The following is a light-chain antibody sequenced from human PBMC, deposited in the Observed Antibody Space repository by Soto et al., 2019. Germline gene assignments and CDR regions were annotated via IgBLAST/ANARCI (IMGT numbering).Light chain of an antibody. CDR2: GAS. CDR1: QSVSSTY. Sequence: EIVLTQSPGTLSLSPGERATLSCRASQSVSSTYLAWYQQKPGQAPRLLIDGASSRATGIPDRFSGSGSGTDFTLTISTLEPEDFAVYYCQQLNSYPPFTFGGGTKVEIK. CDR3: QQLNSYPPFT. V-gene: IGKV3-20*01. J-gene: IGKJ4*01.